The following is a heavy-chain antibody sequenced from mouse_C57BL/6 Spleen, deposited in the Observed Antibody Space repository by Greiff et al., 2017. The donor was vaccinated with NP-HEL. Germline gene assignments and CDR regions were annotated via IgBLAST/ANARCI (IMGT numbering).Heavy chain of an antibody. V-gene: IGHV5-17*01. CDR2: ISSGSSTI. CDR1: GFTFSDYG. CDR3: ARQIYGSTPYAMDY. Sequence: EVMLVESGGGLVKPGGSLKLSCAASGFTFSDYGMHWVRQAPEKGLEWVAYISSGSSTIYYADTVKGRFTISRDNAKNTLFLQMTSLRSEDTAMYYCARQIYGSTPYAMDYWGQGTSVTVSS. D-gene: IGHD1-1*01. J-gene: IGHJ4*01.